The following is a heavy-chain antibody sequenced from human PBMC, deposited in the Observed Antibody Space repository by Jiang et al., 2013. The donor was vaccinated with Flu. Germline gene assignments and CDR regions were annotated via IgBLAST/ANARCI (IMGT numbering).Heavy chain of an antibody. CDR2: INHSGST. CDR1: GGSFSGYY. V-gene: IGHV4-34*01. D-gene: IGHD6-13*01. CDR3: ARAIPYSSSWYVLHYYMDV. Sequence: LSLTCAVYGGSFSGYYWSWIRQPPGKGLEWIGEINHSGSTNYNPSLKSRVTISVDTSKNQFSLKPSSVTAADTAVYYCARAIPYSSSWYVLHYYMDVWGKGTTVTVSS. J-gene: IGHJ6*03.